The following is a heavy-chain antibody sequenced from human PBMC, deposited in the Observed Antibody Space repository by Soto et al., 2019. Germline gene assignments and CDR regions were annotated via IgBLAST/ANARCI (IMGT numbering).Heavy chain of an antibody. V-gene: IGHV3-30-3*01. CDR1: GFTFSSYV. CDR2: ISYDGSNK. D-gene: IGHD6-13*01. Sequence: QVQLVESGGGVVQPGRSLRLSCAASGFTFSSYVMHWVRQAPGKGREWVAVISYDGSNKYYADSVKGRITISRDNSRNTLYLQKNSRRAEDTDVYYCARDRSLAAAGPWGQGTLVTVSS. J-gene: IGHJ5*02. CDR3: ARDRSLAAAGP.